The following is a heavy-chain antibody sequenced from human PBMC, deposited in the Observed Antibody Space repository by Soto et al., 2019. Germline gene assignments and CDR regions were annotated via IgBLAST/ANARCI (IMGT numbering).Heavy chain of an antibody. CDR3: AYGGSCDY. CDR1: GFSFNTYE. CDR2: ISSSGSTI. J-gene: IGHJ4*02. D-gene: IGHD1-26*01. V-gene: IGHV3-48*03. Sequence: PGGSLRLSCAASGFSFNTYEMNWVRQAPGKGLEWVSYISSSGSTIYYADSVKGRFTVSRDNGKNSLYMQMHSLRAEDTAVYYCAYGGSCDYWGQGTQVTVSS.